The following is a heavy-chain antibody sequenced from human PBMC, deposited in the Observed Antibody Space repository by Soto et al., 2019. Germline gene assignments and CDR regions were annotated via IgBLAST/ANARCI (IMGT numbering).Heavy chain of an antibody. D-gene: IGHD1-1*01. Sequence: GGSLRLSCAVSGFTFGDHYIDWVRQAPGKGLEWIGRMRNKAHSYSTAYAASVKGRLTLSRDDSKNSVYLQMNSLKTEDTAVYFCFRTIQTGTATYIDYWGQGTPVTVSS. CDR3: FRTIQTGTATYIDY. CDR1: GFTFGDHY. J-gene: IGHJ4*02. V-gene: IGHV3-72*01. CDR2: MRNKAHSYST.